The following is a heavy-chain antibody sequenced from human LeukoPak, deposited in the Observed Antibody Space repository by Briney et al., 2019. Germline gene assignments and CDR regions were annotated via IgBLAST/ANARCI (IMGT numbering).Heavy chain of an antibody. Sequence: SQTLSLTCAISGDSVSTNSAAWNWIRQSPSRGLEWLGRIYYRSKWFNDYAVSVKSRVTINPDTSKNQFSLQLNSVTPEDTAVYYCARDGRAVAVPFDYWGQGTLVTVSS. D-gene: IGHD6-19*01. J-gene: IGHJ4*02. CDR2: IYYRSKWFN. CDR3: ARDGRAVAVPFDY. V-gene: IGHV6-1*01. CDR1: GDSVSTNSAA.